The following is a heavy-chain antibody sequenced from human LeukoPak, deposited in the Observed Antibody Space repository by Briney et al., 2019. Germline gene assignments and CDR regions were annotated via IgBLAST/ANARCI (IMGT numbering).Heavy chain of an antibody. V-gene: IGHV4-61*02. Sequence: SQTLSLTCTVSGGSISSGSYYWSWIRQPAGKGLEWIGRIYTSGSTNYNPSLKSRVTISVDTSKNQFSLKLSSVTAADTAVYYCARRRNSGWYNYWGQGTLVTVSS. CDR2: IYTSGST. CDR1: GGSISSGSYY. CDR3: ARRRNSGWYNY. D-gene: IGHD6-19*01. J-gene: IGHJ4*02.